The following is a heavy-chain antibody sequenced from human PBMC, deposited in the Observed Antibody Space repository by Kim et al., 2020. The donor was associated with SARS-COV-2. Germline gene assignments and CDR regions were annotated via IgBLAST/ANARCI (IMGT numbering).Heavy chain of an antibody. V-gene: IGHV1-69*10. Sequence: VKVSCKASGGTFSSYAISWVRQAPGQGLEWMGRIIPILGIANYAQKFQGRVTITADKSTSTAYMELSSLRSEDTAVYYCARGTLGESLPYYYYYGMDVWGQGTTVTVSS. D-gene: IGHD3-10*01. CDR3: ARGTLGESLPYYYYYGMDV. J-gene: IGHJ6*02. CDR2: IIPILGIA. CDR1: GGTFSSYA.